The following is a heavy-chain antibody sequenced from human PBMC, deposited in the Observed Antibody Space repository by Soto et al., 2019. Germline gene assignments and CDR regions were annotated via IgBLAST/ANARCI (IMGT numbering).Heavy chain of an antibody. D-gene: IGHD6-6*01. J-gene: IGHJ5*02. V-gene: IGHV1-18*01. CDR3: ASKSSTSSRFDP. CDR1: GYTFFNYG. CDR2: ISGYNGNT. Sequence: ASVKVSCKASGYTFFNYGISWVRQAPGQGLEWMGWISGYNGNTNYAQKFQARVTMTTDTSTRTAYMELRSLRSDDTALYYCASKSSTSSRFDPWGQGNLVTVSS.